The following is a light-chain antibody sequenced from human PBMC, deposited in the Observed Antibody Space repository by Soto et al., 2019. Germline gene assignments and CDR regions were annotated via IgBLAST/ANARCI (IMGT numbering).Light chain of an antibody. V-gene: IGKV1-17*02. J-gene: IGKJ4*01. CDR2: AAS. Sequence: DIQMTQSPSSLFASVGDRVTITCRASQSISSALAWYQQKPGKAPKLLIYAASSLQSGVPARFSGSGSGTEFTLTISDLQSEDFAVYYCQQYNQWPPLTFGGGTKVDIK. CDR1: QSISSA. CDR3: QQYNQWPPLT.